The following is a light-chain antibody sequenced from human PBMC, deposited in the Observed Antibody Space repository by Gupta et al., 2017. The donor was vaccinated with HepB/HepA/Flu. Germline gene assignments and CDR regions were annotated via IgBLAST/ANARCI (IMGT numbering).Light chain of an antibody. CDR2: WAS. V-gene: IGKV4-1*01. CDR1: QNILSSSNNKNY. Sequence: IVMTQSPDSLAVSLGERATVNCKSSQNILSSSNNKNYLAWYQQKPGQPPKLLITWASNRQSGVPDRFSGGGSGTDFTLTSSSLQAEDVAVYYWQQHYTTPTFGQGTKVEIK. J-gene: IGKJ1*01. CDR3: QQHYTTPT.